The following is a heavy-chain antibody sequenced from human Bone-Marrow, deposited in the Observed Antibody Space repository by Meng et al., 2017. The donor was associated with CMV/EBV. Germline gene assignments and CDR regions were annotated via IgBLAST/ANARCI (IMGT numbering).Heavy chain of an antibody. D-gene: IGHD3-22*01. Sequence: SETLSPTCTVSGGSISSFYWSWIRQPPGKGLEWIGYSYYSGSTNYNPTLKSRVTISVDTAKNQFPLELSSVTAADTAVYYCARAAYYYDSSGPYYFDYWGQGTLVTVSS. J-gene: IGHJ4*02. CDR2: SYYSGST. CDR1: GGSISSFY. V-gene: IGHV4-59*01. CDR3: ARAAYYYDSSGPYYFDY.